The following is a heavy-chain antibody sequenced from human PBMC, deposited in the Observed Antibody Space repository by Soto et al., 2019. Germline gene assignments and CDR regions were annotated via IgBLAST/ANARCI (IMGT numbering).Heavy chain of an antibody. D-gene: IGHD4-17*01. V-gene: IGHV3-74*01. CDR1: GFTFSSYW. CDR3: GGGDYGGNWGS. J-gene: IGHJ5*02. Sequence: EVQLVESGGGLVQPGGSLRLSCAASGFTFSSYWMHWVRQAPGKGLVWGSRINSDGSSTSYAGAVKGRFTIARDNAKNPLCLQMHRPRAEHTAVYYCGGGDYGGNWGSWGQGTLVTVSS. CDR2: INSDGSST.